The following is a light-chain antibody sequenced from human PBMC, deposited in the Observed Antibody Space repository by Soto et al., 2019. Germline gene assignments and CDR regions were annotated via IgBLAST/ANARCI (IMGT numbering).Light chain of an antibody. V-gene: IGKV1-33*01. CDR2: DAS. J-gene: IGKJ1*01. CDR1: QDITNY. CDR3: QQYNTYST. Sequence: DIQMTQSPSSLSASVGDRVTITCQASQDITNYLNWYQQKPGRAPRLLLYDASSLETGVPSRFSGSGSGTDFTLTISSLQPEDVATYYCQQYNTYSTFGQGTKVDI.